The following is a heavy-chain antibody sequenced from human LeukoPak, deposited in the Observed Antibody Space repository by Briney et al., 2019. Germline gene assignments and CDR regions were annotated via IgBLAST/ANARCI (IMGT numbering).Heavy chain of an antibody. CDR3: AKDPSYYYGSGSYFDY. V-gene: IGHV3-23*01. J-gene: IGHJ4*02. CDR1: GSTFSSYA. CDR2: ISGSGGST. D-gene: IGHD3-10*01. Sequence: GGSLRLSCAASGSTFSSYAMSWVRQAPGKGLEWVSAISGSGGSTYYADSVKGRFTISRDNSKNTLYLQMNSLRAEDTAVYYCAKDPSYYYGSGSYFDYWGQGTLVTVSS.